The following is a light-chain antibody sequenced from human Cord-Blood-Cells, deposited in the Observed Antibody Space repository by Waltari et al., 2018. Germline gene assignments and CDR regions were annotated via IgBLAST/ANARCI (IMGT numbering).Light chain of an antibody. CDR1: SSDVGGYNY. CDR3: CSYAGSYTYV. Sequence: QSALTQPRSVSGSPGQSVTISCTGTSSDVGGYNYVSWYQQPPGKAPKLMIYDVSNRPSGVPYRFSGSKSGNPASLTISGLQAEDEADYYCCSYAGSYTYVFGTGTKVTVL. V-gene: IGLV2-11*01. CDR2: DVS. J-gene: IGLJ1*01.